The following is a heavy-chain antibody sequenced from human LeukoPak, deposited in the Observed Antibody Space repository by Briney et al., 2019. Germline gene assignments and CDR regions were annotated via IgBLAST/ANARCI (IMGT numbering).Heavy chain of an antibody. Sequence: GGSLRLSCAASGFTFSDYYMSWFRQDPGKGVEWVSYISSSSSYTNYADSVKCRFTISRDNAKNSLYLQMNSLRAEDTAVCYCARDRVSRQLDVWGQGTTVTVSS. CDR3: ARDRVSRQLDV. V-gene: IGHV3-11*06. CDR1: GFTFSDYY. D-gene: IGHD3-10*01. CDR2: ISSSSSYT. J-gene: IGHJ6*02.